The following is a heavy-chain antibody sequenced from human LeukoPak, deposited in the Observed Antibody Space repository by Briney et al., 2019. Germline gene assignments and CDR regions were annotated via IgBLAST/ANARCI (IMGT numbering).Heavy chain of an antibody. J-gene: IGHJ3*02. CDR3: AREYYYDSSGYYYLAFDI. CDR1: GYTFTSYA. CDR2: INAGNGNT. V-gene: IGHV1-3*01. Sequence: GASVKVSCKASGYTFTSYAMHWVRRAPGQRLEWLGWINAGNGNTKYSQKFQGRVTITRDTSASTAYMELSSLRSEDTAVYYCAREYYYDSSGYYYLAFDIWGQGTMVTVSS. D-gene: IGHD3-22*01.